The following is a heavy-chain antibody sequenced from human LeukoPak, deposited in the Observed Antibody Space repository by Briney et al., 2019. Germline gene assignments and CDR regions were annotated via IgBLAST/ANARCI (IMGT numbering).Heavy chain of an antibody. V-gene: IGHV3-33*01. CDR3: ARDISARRMDV. J-gene: IGHJ6*04. CDR1: GFTFSSHG. D-gene: IGHD6-25*01. CDR2: IWYDGSNK. Sequence: PGGSLRLSCAASGFTFSSHGMHWVRQAPGKGLEWVAVIWYDGSNKEYADSVKGRFTISRDNFKNTVYLQMNSLRAEDTAVYYCARDISARRMDVWGKGTAVTVSS.